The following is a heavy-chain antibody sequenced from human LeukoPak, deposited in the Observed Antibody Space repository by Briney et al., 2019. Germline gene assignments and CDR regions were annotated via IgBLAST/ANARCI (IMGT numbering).Heavy chain of an antibody. J-gene: IGHJ4*02. D-gene: IGHD3-9*01. CDR1: GFTFSSYA. CDR3: AEHLRTNVWFFDY. V-gene: IGHV3-23*01. Sequence: GGSLRLSCAASGFTFSSYALSWVRQAPGKGLEWVSLISGSGRGTEYGDSVKGRFTISRDSSKNTLSLQMNSLKAEDTAVYYCAEHLRTNVWFFDYWGQGTLVTVSS. CDR2: ISGSGRGT.